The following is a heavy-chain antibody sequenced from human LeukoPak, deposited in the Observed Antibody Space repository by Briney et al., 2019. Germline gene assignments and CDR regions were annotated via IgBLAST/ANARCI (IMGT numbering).Heavy chain of an antibody. CDR1: GFTFSSYS. D-gene: IGHD3-10*01. V-gene: IGHV3-21*01. Sequence: GGSLRLSCAASGFTFSSYSMNWVRQAPGKGLEWVSSISGSSSYIYYADSVKGRFTISRDNAKNSLYLQMNSLRAEDTAVYYCAREARGWANYYGSGSYYNKENWFDPWGQGTLVTVSS. J-gene: IGHJ5*02. CDR2: ISGSSSYI. CDR3: AREARGWANYYGSGSYYNKENWFDP.